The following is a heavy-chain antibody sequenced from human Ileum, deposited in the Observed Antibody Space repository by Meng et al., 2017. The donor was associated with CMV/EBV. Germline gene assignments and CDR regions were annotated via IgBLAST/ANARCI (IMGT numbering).Heavy chain of an antibody. D-gene: IGHD3-3*01. CDR1: GFTFSSYA. V-gene: IGHV3-23*01. CDR3: AKGRSPFWSVFNWFDP. J-gene: IGHJ5*02. Sequence: GESLKISCAASGFTFSSYAMSWVRQAPGKGLEWVSAISGSGGSTYDVDSVKGRFTISRNNSKNTLYLQMNSLRAEDTAVYYCAKGRSPFWSVFNWFDPWGQGTLVTVSS. CDR2: ISGSGGST.